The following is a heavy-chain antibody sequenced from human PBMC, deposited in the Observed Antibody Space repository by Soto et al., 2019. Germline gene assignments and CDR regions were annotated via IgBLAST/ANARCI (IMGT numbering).Heavy chain of an antibody. CDR1: GGAFSSYA. D-gene: IGHD6-13*01. Sequence: SVKVSCKASGGAFSSYAISWVRQAPGQGLEWMGGIIPIFGTANYAQKFQGRVTITADESTSTAYMELSSLRSEDTAVYYCGRNKLAAAPDYWGQGTLVTVSS. CDR3: GRNKLAAAPDY. J-gene: IGHJ4*02. V-gene: IGHV1-69*13. CDR2: IIPIFGTA.